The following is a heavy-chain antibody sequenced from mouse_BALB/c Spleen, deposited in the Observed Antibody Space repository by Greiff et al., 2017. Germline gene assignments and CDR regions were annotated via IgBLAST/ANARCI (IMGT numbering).Heavy chain of an antibody. CDR1: GDSITSGY. V-gene: IGHV3-8*02. CDR2: ISYSGST. J-gene: IGHJ3*01. CDR3: ARSVYGNYVDWFAY. D-gene: IGHD2-1*01. Sequence: EVKVEESGPSLVKPSQTLSLTCSVTGDSITSGYWNWIRKFPGNKLEYMGYISYSGSTYYNPSLKSRISITRDTSKNQYYLQLNSVTTEDTATYYCARSVYGNYVDWFAYWGQGTLVTVSA.